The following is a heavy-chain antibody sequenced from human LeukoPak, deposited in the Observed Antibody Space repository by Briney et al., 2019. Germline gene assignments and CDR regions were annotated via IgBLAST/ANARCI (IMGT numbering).Heavy chain of an antibody. Sequence: ASVKVSCKASGYTFTGYYMHWVRQAPGQGLEWMGWINPNGGGTNYAQKFQGRVTMTRDTSISTAYMELSRLRSDDTAVYYCARSYSSGWYYYPDYWGQGTLVTVSS. V-gene: IGHV1-2*02. CDR1: GYTFTGYY. D-gene: IGHD6-19*01. CDR2: INPNGGGT. CDR3: ARSYSSGWYYYPDY. J-gene: IGHJ4*02.